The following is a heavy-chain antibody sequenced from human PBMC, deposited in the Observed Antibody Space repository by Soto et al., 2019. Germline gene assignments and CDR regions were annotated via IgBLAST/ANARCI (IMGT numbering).Heavy chain of an antibody. V-gene: IGHV4-59*01. CDR1: GGSFGNYL. D-gene: IGHD3-10*01. Sequence: QVKLQESGPGLVKPSETLSLTCAVSGGSFGNYLLNWIRQSPEKGLEWIGFITPAGNTHYNPSLTRPVTISVDTSKNQFSLRMTSVTTADTAVYYCARDGGVEGVSTWFDPWGQGTLVTGSS. J-gene: IGHJ5*02. CDR3: ARDGGVEGVSTWFDP. CDR2: ITPAGNT.